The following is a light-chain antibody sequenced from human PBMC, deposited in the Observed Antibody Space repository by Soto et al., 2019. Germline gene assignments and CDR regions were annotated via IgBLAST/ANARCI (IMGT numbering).Light chain of an antibody. V-gene: IGKV3-11*01. Sequence: EIVLTPSPDTLSLSPGERATLSCRASQSVSSSLAWYQQKPGQAPRLLIYDASNRATGIPARFSGSGSGTDFTLTIISLESEDFAVYYCQQRSNWPPEVTFGPGTKVDIK. CDR3: QQRSNWPPEVT. J-gene: IGKJ3*01. CDR2: DAS. CDR1: QSVSSS.